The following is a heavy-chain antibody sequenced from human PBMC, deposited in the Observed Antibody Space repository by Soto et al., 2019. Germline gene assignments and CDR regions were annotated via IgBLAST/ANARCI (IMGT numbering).Heavy chain of an antibody. CDR1: GGTFSSYA. Sequence: QVQLVQSGAEVKKPGSSVKVSCKASGGTFSSYAISWVRQAPGQGLEWMGGIIPIFGTANYAQKFQGRVTITADESTSTAYMELSSLRSEDTAVYYCAREIGGVIVAMNKDAFDIWGQGTMVTVSS. D-gene: IGHD3-16*02. V-gene: IGHV1-69*01. CDR3: AREIGGVIVAMNKDAFDI. J-gene: IGHJ3*02. CDR2: IIPIFGTA.